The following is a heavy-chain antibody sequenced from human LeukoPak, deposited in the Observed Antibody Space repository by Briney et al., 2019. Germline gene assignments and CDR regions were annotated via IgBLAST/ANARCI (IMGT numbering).Heavy chain of an antibody. Sequence: GGSLRLSCAASGFTFSSYWMHWVRQAPGKGLVWVSRINTDGSSTSYADSVKGRFTISRDNAKNTLYLQMNSLRAEDTAVYYCARDQDRRGAFDIWGQGTMVTVSS. CDR1: GFTFSSYW. CDR3: ARDQDRRGAFDI. V-gene: IGHV3-74*01. J-gene: IGHJ3*02. CDR2: INTDGSST.